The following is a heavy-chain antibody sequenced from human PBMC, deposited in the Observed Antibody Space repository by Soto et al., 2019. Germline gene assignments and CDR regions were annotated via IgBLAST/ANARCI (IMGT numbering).Heavy chain of an antibody. Sequence: ASVKVSCKASGYTFTSYAMHWVRQAPGQRLEWMGWINAGNGNTKYSQKFQGRVTITRDTSASTAYMELSSLRSEDTAVYYCATRGRSLGYYYGMDVWRQGTTVTVSS. CDR3: ATRGRSLGYYYGMDV. J-gene: IGHJ6*02. CDR1: GYTFTSYA. D-gene: IGHD3-10*01. V-gene: IGHV1-3*01. CDR2: INAGNGNT.